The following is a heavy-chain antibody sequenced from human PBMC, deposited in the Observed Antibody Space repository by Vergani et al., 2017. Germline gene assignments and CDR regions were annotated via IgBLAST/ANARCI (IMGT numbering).Heavy chain of an antibody. D-gene: IGHD6-19*01. CDR2: ISARYPST. V-gene: IGHV3-23*01. CDR1: GFTFSACP. Sequence: EVQLLQSGGGVIQPGGSVRLSCAASGFTFSACPMTWVRQAPGKGLEWVSAISARYPSTYYADSVKGRFTISRDNSKNMLYLQMNSLRAEDTAVYYCAREKPLGIAVADINWFDPWGQGTLVTVSS. J-gene: IGHJ5*02. CDR3: AREKPLGIAVADINWFDP.